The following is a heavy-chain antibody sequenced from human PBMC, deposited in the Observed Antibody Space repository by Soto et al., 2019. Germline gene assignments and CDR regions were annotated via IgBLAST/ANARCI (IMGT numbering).Heavy chain of an antibody. J-gene: IGHJ4*02. Sequence: EVQLLESGGGLVQPGGSLRLSCAASGFTFSSYAMSWVRQAPGKGLEWVSAISGTGGGTFYADSLKGRFTIYRDNSKNMVFLQMNSLRADDTAVYYCARYCSGGSCYSAEYWGQGTLVTVSS. CDR2: ISGTGGGT. CDR1: GFTFSSYA. D-gene: IGHD2-15*01. CDR3: ARYCSGGSCYSAEY. V-gene: IGHV3-23*01.